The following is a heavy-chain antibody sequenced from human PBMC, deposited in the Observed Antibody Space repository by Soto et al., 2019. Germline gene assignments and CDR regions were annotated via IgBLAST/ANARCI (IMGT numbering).Heavy chain of an antibody. J-gene: IGHJ5*02. CDR3: ARAPHAPDSSWFDP. CDR1: GGSISSGGYS. Sequence: QLQLQESGSGLVKPSQTLSLTCAVSGGSISSGGYSWSWIRQPPGKGLEWIGYIYHSGSTYYNPSHKSRVTISVDRSKNQFSLKLSSVTAADTAVYYCARAPHAPDSSWFDPWGQGTLVTVSS. CDR2: IYHSGST. D-gene: IGHD3-3*01. V-gene: IGHV4-30-2*01.